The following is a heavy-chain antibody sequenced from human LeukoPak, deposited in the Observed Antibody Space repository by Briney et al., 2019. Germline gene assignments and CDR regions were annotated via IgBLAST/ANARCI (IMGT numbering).Heavy chain of an antibody. D-gene: IGHD6-19*01. CDR2: INPSGGST. CDR1: GYTFTSYY. J-gene: IGHJ6*03. Sequence: ASVKVSCKASGYTFTSYYMHWVRQAPGQGLEWMGIINPSGGSTSYAQKLQGRVTMTTDTSTSTAYMELRSLRSDDTAVYYCARVAVAGDYYYYMDVWGKGTTVTVSS. V-gene: IGHV1-46*01. CDR3: ARVAVAGDYYYYMDV.